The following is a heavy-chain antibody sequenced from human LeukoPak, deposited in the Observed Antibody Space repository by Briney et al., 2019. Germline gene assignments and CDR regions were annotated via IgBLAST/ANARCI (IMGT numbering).Heavy chain of an antibody. J-gene: IGHJ4*02. CDR1: GGSISSGGSY. Sequence: SETLSLTCTVSGGSISSGGSYWNWIRQHPGKGLEWIGYIYYSGSTYYNPSLKSRVTISIDTSKNQFSLKLSSVTAADTAVYYCAGRDGYNYMDYWGQGTLVTVSS. CDR3: AGRDGYNYMDY. V-gene: IGHV4-31*03. D-gene: IGHD5-24*01. CDR2: IYYSGST.